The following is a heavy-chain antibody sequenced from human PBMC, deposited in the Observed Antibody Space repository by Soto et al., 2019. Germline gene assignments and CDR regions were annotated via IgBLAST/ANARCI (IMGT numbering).Heavy chain of an antibody. D-gene: IGHD4-17*01. J-gene: IGHJ4*02. V-gene: IGHV1-69*13. CDR3: ATSTVTKYYFDY. Sequence: GASVKVCCEASGGSFSSCASRWVRQAPGQGLEWMGGIIPIFGTANYAQKFQGRVTITADESTSTAYMELSSLRSEDTAVYYCATSTVTKYYFDYWGQGTLVTVSS. CDR1: GGSFSSCA. CDR2: IIPIFGTA.